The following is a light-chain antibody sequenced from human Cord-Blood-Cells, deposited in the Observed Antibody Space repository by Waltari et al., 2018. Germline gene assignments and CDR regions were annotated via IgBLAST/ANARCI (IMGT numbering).Light chain of an antibody. CDR2: GAS. CDR3: QQYNNWPLT. V-gene: IGKV3-15*01. Sequence: DIVMTPPPATLSVSLGDRDTLSCRVSRCYSSNLAWYQQKPGQAPRLLIYGASTRATGIPARFSGSGSGTEFTLTISSLQSEDFAVYYCQQYNNWPLTFGGVTKVEIK. CDR1: RCYSSN. J-gene: IGKJ4*01.